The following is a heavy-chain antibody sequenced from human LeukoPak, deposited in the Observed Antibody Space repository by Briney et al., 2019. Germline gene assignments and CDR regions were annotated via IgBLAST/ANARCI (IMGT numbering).Heavy chain of an antibody. CDR3: ARSLVARGSWFDP. J-gene: IGHJ5*02. CDR2: IYYSGST. V-gene: IGHV4-39*01. D-gene: IGHD3-10*01. CDR1: GGSISSSSYY. Sequence: PSETLSLTCTVSGGSISSSSYYWGWIRQPPGKGLEWIGSIYYSGSTYYNPSLKSRVTISVDTSKNQFPLKLSSVTAADTAVYYCARSLVARGSWFDPWGQGTLVTVSS.